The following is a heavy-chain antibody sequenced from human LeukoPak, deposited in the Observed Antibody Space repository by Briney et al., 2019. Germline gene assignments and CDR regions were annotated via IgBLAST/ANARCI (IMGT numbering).Heavy chain of an antibody. CDR3: AKAPVTTCRGAYCYPFDY. Sequence: GGSLRLSCAASGFTFSSYAMSWVRQAPGKGLEWVSAISGSGGSTYYADSVKGRFTISRDNSKNALYLQMNSLRAEDTAVYYCAKAPVTTCRGAYCYPFDYWGQGTLVTVSS. D-gene: IGHD2-21*01. J-gene: IGHJ4*02. CDR2: ISGSGGST. CDR1: GFTFSSYA. V-gene: IGHV3-23*01.